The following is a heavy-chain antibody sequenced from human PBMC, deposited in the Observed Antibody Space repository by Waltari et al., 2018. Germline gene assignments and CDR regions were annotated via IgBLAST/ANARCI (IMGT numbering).Heavy chain of an antibody. Sequence: QVQLVQSGAEVKKPGASVKVSCKASGYTFTSYDITWVRQATGQGLEWMGWMNPNSGNTGYAQKFQGRVTITRNTSISTAYMELSSLRSEDTAVYYCARAVYWSYGDYPGWFDPWGQGTLVTVSS. J-gene: IGHJ5*02. CDR2: MNPNSGNT. D-gene: IGHD4-17*01. CDR1: GYTFTSYD. CDR3: ARAVYWSYGDYPGWFDP. V-gene: IGHV1-8*03.